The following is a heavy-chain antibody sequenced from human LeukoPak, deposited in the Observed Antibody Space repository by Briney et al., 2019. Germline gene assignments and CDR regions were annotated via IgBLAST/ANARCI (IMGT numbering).Heavy chain of an antibody. Sequence: GGSLRLSCAASGFTFTTYAMSWVRQAPGKGLEWVSAISGSGGSTYYADSVKGRFTISRDNSKNKLYLQMNSLRAEDTAVYYCAKEPAVLTRYFDYWGQGTLVTVSS. CDR3: AKEPAVLTRYFDY. V-gene: IGHV3-23*01. D-gene: IGHD4/OR15-4a*01. CDR2: ISGSGGST. CDR1: GFTFTTYA. J-gene: IGHJ4*02.